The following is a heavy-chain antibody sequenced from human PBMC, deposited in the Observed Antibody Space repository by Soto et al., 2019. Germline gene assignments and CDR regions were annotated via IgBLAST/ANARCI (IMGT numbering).Heavy chain of an antibody. CDR3: ARGGGVGVAGSAAFDM. CDR2: INPATGAA. CDR1: GYPVTAYY. Sequence: QLHLVQSGAVVKKPGASVTVSCSASGYPVTAYYMHWVRQAPGRGLEWMGGINPATGAAKYTQTFQGRVTMTRDTSTSKVFMELSGLTSEDTAVFYRARGGGVGVAGSAAFDMWGQGTLVTVSS. J-gene: IGHJ3*02. V-gene: IGHV1-2*02. D-gene: IGHD3-3*01.